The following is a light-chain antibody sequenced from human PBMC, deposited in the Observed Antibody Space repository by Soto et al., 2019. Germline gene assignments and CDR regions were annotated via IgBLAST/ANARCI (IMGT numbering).Light chain of an antibody. CDR2: EVY. CDR1: SSDVGGYNY. J-gene: IGLJ2*01. CDR3: ATWDDDLYTPI. V-gene: IGLV2-14*01. Sequence: QSALTQPASVSGSPGQSITISCTGTSSDVGGYNYVSWYQQHPGKVPKLMIYEVYNRPSGVPDRFSGSKSGTSASLAITGLRSDDEADYYCATWDDDLYTPIIGGGTKLTVL.